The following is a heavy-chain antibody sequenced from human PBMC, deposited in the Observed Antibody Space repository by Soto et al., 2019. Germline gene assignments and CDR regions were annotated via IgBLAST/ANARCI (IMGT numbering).Heavy chain of an antibody. CDR1: GGSISSSSYY. D-gene: IGHD6-6*01. V-gene: IGHV4-39*01. Sequence: PSETLSLTCTVSGGSISSSSYYWGWIRQPPGKGLEWIGSIYYSGSTYYNPSLKNRVTISVDTSKNQFSLKLSSVTAADTAVYYCARLGAARSLYYFDYWGQGTLVTVSS. CDR2: IYYSGST. CDR3: ARLGAARSLYYFDY. J-gene: IGHJ4*02.